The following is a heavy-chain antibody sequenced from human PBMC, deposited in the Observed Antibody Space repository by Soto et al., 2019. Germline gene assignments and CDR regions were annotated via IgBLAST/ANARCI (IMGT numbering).Heavy chain of an antibody. CDR2: IIPILGIA. J-gene: IGHJ6*02. CDR1: GGTFSSYT. CDR3: ASASYYYYGMDV. Sequence: ASVKVSCKASGGTFSSYTISWVRQAPGQGLEWMGRIIPILGIANYAQKFQGRVTITADKSTSTAYMELSSLRSEDKAVYYCASASYYYYGMDVWGQGTTVTVSS. V-gene: IGHV1-69*02.